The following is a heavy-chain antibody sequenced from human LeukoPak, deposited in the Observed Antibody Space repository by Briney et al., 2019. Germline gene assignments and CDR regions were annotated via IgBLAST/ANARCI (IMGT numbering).Heavy chain of an antibody. V-gene: IGHV4-34*01. J-gene: IGHJ5*02. Sequence: PSETLSLTCAVHGMSFIGYYWSWIRQPPGKGLEWIGEMNHRGNSYFNPSFKSRVSISLDTSRKQFSLNLTSVTAADTAFYFCARGSGSYTGAVDHWGQGTLVTVSS. CDR2: MNHRGNS. D-gene: IGHD6-19*01. CDR3: ARGSGSYTGAVDH. CDR1: GMSFIGYY.